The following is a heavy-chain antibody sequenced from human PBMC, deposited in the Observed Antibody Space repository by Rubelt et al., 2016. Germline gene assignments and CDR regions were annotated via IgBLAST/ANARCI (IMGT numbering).Heavy chain of an antibody. CDR3: ARGRAVVVPAATPGGDYYYYMDV. Sequence: VRQAPGQGLEWMGRIIPILGIANYAQKFQGRVTITADKSTSTAYMELSSLRSEDTAVYYCARGRAVVVPAATPGGDYYYYMDVWGKGTTVTVSS. D-gene: IGHD2-2*01. CDR2: IIPILGIA. V-gene: IGHV1-69*04. J-gene: IGHJ6*03.